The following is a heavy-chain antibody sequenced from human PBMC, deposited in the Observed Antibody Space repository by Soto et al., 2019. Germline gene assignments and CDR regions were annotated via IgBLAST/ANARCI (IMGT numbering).Heavy chain of an antibody. J-gene: IGHJ5*02. V-gene: IGHV3-23*01. CDR1: GFMFSDYA. Sequence: PGGSLRLSCAASGFMFSDYAMTWARQAPGKELEWVSGLLRPGRSTYYADSVKGRFTISGDTSANTVYLQMDGLRAEDTAVYYCAKGAIANDGIWLMDSWGQGTVVTVSS. D-gene: IGHD3-16*01. CDR2: LLRPGRST. CDR3: AKGAIANDGIWLMDS.